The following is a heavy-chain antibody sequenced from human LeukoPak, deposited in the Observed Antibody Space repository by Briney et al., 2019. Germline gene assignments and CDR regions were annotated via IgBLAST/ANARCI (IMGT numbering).Heavy chain of an antibody. J-gene: IGHJ4*02. CDR2: IYSGGST. CDR1: GFTFSSYS. V-gene: IGHV3-53*01. Sequence: GGSLRLSCAASGFTFSSYSMNWVRQAPGKGLEWVSVIYSGGSTYYADSVKGRFTISRGNSKNTLYLQMNSLRAEDTAVYYCARDLGSRAPLWGQGTLVTVSS. CDR3: ARDLGSRAPL. D-gene: IGHD6-13*01.